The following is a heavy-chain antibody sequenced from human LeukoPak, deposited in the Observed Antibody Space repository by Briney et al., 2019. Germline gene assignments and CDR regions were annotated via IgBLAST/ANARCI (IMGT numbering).Heavy chain of an antibody. CDR2: IYNTGGT. CDR3: VRSAKAYTPWLFDL. J-gene: IGHJ2*01. V-gene: IGHV4-59*08. D-gene: IGHD3-3*01. Sequence: SETLSLTCAVSNGSLSGYARIWMRQSPGKGLEWIGHIYNTGGTIYSPTLRSRATLSVDTSKTQCSLNLRSVTAADAAVYFCVRSAKAYTPWLFDLWGRGTLVIVSS. CDR1: NGSLSGYA.